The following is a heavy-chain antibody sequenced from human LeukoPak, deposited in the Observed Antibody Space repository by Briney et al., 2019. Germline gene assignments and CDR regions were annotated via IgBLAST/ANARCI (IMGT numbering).Heavy chain of an antibody. Sequence: SETLSLTCTVSGGPIGNYYWSWIRQPPGEGLDLIGFIYYTGSTNYNPSLKSRVTISLDTSKNQFSLNLRSVTAADTAVYYCARSGYSYGTGYYFDYWGQGILVTVSS. CDR2: IYYTGST. V-gene: IGHV4-59*01. CDR3: ARSGYSYGTGYYFDY. J-gene: IGHJ4*02. D-gene: IGHD5-18*01. CDR1: GGPIGNYY.